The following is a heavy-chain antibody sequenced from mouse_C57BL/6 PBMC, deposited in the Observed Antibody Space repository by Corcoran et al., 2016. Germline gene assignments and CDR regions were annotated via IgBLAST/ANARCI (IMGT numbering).Heavy chain of an antibody. CDR3: AREEGIYYDYDGAMDY. CDR2: INPNNGGT. D-gene: IGHD2-4*01. Sequence: EVQLQQSGPELVKPGASVKISCKASGYTFTDYYMNWVKQSHGKSLEWIGDINPNNGGTSYNQKFKGKATLTVDKSSSTAYMELRSLTSEDSAVYYCAREEGIYYDYDGAMDYWGQGTSVTVSS. V-gene: IGHV1-26*01. CDR1: GYTFTDYY. J-gene: IGHJ4*01.